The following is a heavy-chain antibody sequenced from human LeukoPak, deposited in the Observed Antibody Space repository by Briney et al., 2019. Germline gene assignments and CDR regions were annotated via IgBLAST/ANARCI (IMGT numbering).Heavy chain of an antibody. D-gene: IGHD3-22*01. CDR1: GFTFSTYA. CDR2: ISGSGGST. Sequence: GGSLRLSCAASGFTFSTYAMTWVRQAPGKGLEWVSAISGSGGSTYYADSVKGRFTISRDNSKNTLYLQMNSLRAEDTAVYYCARGGTSYYYDSSGHIDAFDIWGQGTMVTVSS. V-gene: IGHV3-23*01. J-gene: IGHJ3*02. CDR3: ARGGTSYYYDSSGHIDAFDI.